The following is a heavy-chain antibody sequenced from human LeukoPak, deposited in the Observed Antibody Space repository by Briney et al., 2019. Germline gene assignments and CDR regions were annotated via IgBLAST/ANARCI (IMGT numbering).Heavy chain of an antibody. J-gene: IGHJ4*02. Sequence: SEPLSLTCAVYGESMIGHYWTWIRQPPGKRLEWVGEIHHSGGTNSNPSLKNRLTMSIDMSKNQFSLKLKSVTAADTAVYYCARATASGSGRAYDHWAQGNLVPVSS. CDR3: ARATASGSGRAYDH. CDR2: IHHSGGT. CDR1: GESMIGHY. V-gene: IGHV4-34*01. D-gene: IGHD3-10*01.